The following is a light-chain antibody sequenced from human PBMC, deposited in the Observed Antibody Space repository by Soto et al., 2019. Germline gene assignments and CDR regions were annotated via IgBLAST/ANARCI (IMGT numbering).Light chain of an antibody. V-gene: IGLV1-44*01. CDR3: AGWDDSLNGFYV. CDR2: SNN. Sequence: QSVLTQPPSASGTPGQRVTISCSGSSSNVGSNTVNWYQQLPGTAPKLLIYSNNQRPSGVPDRFSGSKSGTSASLAISGLQSEDEADYYCAGWDDSLNGFYVFGTGTKAPS. CDR1: SSNVGSNT. J-gene: IGLJ1*01.